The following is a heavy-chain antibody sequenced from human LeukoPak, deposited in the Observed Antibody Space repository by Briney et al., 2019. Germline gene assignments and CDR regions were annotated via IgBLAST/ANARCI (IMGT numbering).Heavy chain of an antibody. CDR3: AKSVPSRPNYYDSSSYSP. J-gene: IGHJ5*02. CDR1: GFTFSSYA. Sequence: GGSLRLSCAASGFTFSSYAMRWVRQAPGKGLEWVSAITGSGGSTYYADSVKGRFTISRDNSKNTLYLQMNSLRAEDTAVYYCAKSVPSRPNYYDSSSYSPWGQGTLVTVSS. CDR2: ITGSGGST. D-gene: IGHD3-22*01. V-gene: IGHV3-23*01.